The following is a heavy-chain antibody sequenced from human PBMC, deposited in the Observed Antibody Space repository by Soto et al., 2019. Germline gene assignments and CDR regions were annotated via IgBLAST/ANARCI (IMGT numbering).Heavy chain of an antibody. Sequence: PSETMSLTCTVSGGSLSSSSCYWGWLRQPPGKGLEWIGSIYYSGSTYYNPSLKSRVTISVDTSKNQFSLKLSSVTAADTAVYYCAIAPTISDNWFDPWGQGTLVTVSS. CDR2: IYYSGST. V-gene: IGHV4-39*01. J-gene: IGHJ5*02. CDR3: AIAPTISDNWFDP. CDR1: GGSLSSSSCY. D-gene: IGHD2-2*01.